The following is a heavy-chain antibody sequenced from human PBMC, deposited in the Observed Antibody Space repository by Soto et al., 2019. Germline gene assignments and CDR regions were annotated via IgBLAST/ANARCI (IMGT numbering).Heavy chain of an antibody. D-gene: IGHD4-17*01. CDR1: GYTFTASG. V-gene: IGHV1-18*01. CDR2: TSIYNGHT. CDR3: ARWDDYGASDQYHFHQ. J-gene: IGHJ4*02. Sequence: ASVKVSCKASGYTFTASGISWVRQAPGQGLEWMGWTSIYNGHTEYSPKFLGRVVMATDTSADTAYLELKSLRPDDAALYYCARWDDYGASDQYHFHQWGQGTLVTVSS.